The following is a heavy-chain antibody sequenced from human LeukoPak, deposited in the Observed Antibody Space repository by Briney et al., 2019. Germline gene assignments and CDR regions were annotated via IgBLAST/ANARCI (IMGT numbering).Heavy chain of an antibody. CDR2: ISGSGGST. CDR3: AKDEGGQFGELLPVDY. V-gene: IGHV3-23*01. J-gene: IGHJ4*02. D-gene: IGHD3-10*01. Sequence: PGGSLRLSCAASGFTFSSYAMSWVRQAPGKGLDWVSAISGSGGSTYCADSVKGRFTISRDNSKNTLYLQMNSLRAEDTAVYYCAKDEGGQFGELLPVDYWGQGTLVTVSS. CDR1: GFTFSSYA.